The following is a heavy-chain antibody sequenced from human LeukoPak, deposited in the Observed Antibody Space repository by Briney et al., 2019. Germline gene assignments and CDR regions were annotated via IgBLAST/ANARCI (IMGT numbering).Heavy chain of an antibody. V-gene: IGHV3-9*01. D-gene: IGHD1-1*01. CDR1: GFTFSSYA. J-gene: IGHJ4*02. Sequence: GGSLRLSCAASGFTFSSYAMHWVRQAPGKGLEWVSGISWNSGSIGYADSVKGRFTISRDNAKNSLYLQMNSLRAEDTALYYCAKHNGYFDYWGQGTLVTVSS. CDR2: ISWNSGSI. CDR3: AKHNGYFDY.